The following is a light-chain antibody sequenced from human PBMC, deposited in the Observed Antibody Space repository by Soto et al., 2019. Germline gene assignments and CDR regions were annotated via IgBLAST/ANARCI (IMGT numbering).Light chain of an antibody. CDR2: EVS. Sequence: QSALTQPASVSGSPGQSITISCTGTSSDVGNYNYVSWYQQHPAKAPKLMIFEVSNRPSGISSRFSSSKSGNTASLTISGLQAEDEADYYCSSYTSSSNYVFGTGTKVTVL. V-gene: IGLV2-14*01. CDR1: SSDVGNYNY. J-gene: IGLJ1*01. CDR3: SSYTSSSNYV.